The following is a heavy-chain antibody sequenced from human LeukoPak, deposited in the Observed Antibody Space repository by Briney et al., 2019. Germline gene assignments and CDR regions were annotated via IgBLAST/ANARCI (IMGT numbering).Heavy chain of an antibody. CDR3: ATHSNVWLLGN. D-gene: IGHD6-19*01. J-gene: IGHJ4*02. CDR2: IISKSGGVTT. Sequence: KPGGSLRLSCAASGFTFTDVWMSWVRQTPGKGLEWVGRIISKSGGVTTDYAAPVKGRFTISRDDSKNTLYLQMNSLKAEDTAVYYCATHSNVWLLGNWGQGTLVTVSS. CDR1: GFTFTDVW. V-gene: IGHV3-15*01.